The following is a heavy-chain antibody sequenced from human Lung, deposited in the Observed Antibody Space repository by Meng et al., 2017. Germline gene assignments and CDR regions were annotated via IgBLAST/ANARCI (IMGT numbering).Heavy chain of an antibody. Sequence: VQLQQWAAGLLKPSETLSLTCFGSGGSFSDYSGSWIRQPPGKGLEWIGEINHSGSTNYNPSLESRATISVDTSQNNLSLKLSSVTAADSAVYYCARGPTTMAHDFDYWGQGTLVTVSS. V-gene: IGHV4-34*01. CDR3: ARGPTTMAHDFDY. D-gene: IGHD4-11*01. J-gene: IGHJ4*02. CDR2: INHSGST. CDR1: GGSFSDYS.